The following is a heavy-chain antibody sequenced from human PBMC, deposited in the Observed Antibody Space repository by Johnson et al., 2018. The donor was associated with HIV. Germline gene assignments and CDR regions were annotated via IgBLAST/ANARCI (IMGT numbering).Heavy chain of an antibody. CDR1: AITVSDNY. Sequence: VQLVESGGGLVQPGGSLRLSCAASAITVSDNYLSWVRQAPGKGLEWVSVIYTGGSTYYADSVKGRFTISRDNSKNTLYPQMNSLRAEDTAVYYCAYRGDYDFWSGYHDAFDIWGRGTMVTVSS. CDR3: AYRGDYDFWSGYHDAFDI. D-gene: IGHD3-3*01. V-gene: IGHV3-66*01. J-gene: IGHJ3*02. CDR2: IYTGGST.